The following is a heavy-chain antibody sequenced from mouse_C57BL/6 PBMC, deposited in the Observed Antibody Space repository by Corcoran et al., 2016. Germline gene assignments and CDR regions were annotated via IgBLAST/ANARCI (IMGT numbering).Heavy chain of an antibody. V-gene: IGHV1-76*01. J-gene: IGHJ2*01. D-gene: IGHD1-1*01. CDR1: GYTFTDYY. CDR3: ANYYGSSYG. Sequence: QVQLRQSDAGLVSTGASVKLSCTSSGYTFTDYYINWVKQRPGQGLDWIARIYPGSGNTYYNEKFKGRATLTAENSSSTAYMQLSSLTSEDSAVYFCANYYGSSYGWGKGTTFTVS. CDR2: IYPGSGNT.